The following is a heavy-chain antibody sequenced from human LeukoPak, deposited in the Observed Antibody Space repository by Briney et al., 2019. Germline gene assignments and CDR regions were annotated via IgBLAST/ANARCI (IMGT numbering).Heavy chain of an antibody. CDR3: AKDPYGGNFWGHWFDP. V-gene: IGHV3-33*06. CDR2: IWYDGSNK. CDR1: GFTFSSYG. D-gene: IGHD4-23*01. Sequence: PGRSLRLPCAASGFTFSSYGMHWVRQAPGKGLEWVAVIWYDGSNKYYADSVKGRFTISRDNSKNTLYLQMNSRRAADTAVYYWAKDPYGGNFWGHWFDPWGQGTLVTVSS. J-gene: IGHJ5*02.